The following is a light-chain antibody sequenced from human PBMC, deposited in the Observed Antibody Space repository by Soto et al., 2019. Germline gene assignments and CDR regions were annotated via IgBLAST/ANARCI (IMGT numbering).Light chain of an antibody. CDR1: SSDVGGYNY. Sequence: QSVLTQPPSASGSPGQSVTISCTGTSSDVGGYNYVSWYQQHPGKVPKLIIYEVNKRPSGVPNRFSGSKSANTASLTVSGLQAEDEADYYCSSNAGSNKLIFGGGTKVTVL. J-gene: IGLJ2*01. CDR2: EVN. V-gene: IGLV2-8*01. CDR3: SSNAGSNKLI.